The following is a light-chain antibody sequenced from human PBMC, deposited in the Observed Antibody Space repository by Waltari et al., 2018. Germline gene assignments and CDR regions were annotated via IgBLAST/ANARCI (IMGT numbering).Light chain of an antibody. V-gene: IGKV3-20*01. J-gene: IGKJ2*01. CDR2: GAS. CDR1: QSVTSSF. CDR3: HQYGYSPRT. Sequence: EVVLTQSPGTLSLSPGERATISCRASQSVTSSFLAWYQQKPGQAPRLLIYGASSRAPGIPDRFSGRGSGTDFTLTISRLEPEDFAVYFCHQYGYSPRTFGQGTKLEIK.